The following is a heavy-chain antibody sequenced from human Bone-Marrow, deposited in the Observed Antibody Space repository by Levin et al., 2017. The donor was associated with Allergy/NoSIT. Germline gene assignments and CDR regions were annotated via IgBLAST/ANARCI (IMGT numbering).Heavy chain of an antibody. CDR1: GGTFSTST. CDR2: INPILDVT. J-gene: IGHJ4*02. V-gene: IGHV1-69*02. D-gene: IGHD2-15*01. CDR3: ARGGYFALDY. Sequence: SVKVSCRTSGGTFSTSTITWVRQAPGQGLAWMGRINPILDVTNYAQKFQGRLAITADKSTGAVYLELSSLKSEDTAVYYCARGGYFALDYWGQGTLVTVSS.